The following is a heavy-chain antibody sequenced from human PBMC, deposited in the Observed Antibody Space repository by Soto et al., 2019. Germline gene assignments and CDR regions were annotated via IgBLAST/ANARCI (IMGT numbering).Heavy chain of an antibody. CDR3: ARHSLALRKNNWFDP. D-gene: IGHD3-3*02. Sequence: SVTLSRTCTGSGDSIISSDFYWGWVRQPPGKGLDWIGSIFYIGSSYYIPSLKSRVTMSVDTSKNQFSLRLRSVTAADTALYFCARHSLALRKNNWFDPWGQGIMVTVSS. V-gene: IGHV4-39*01. J-gene: IGHJ5*02. CDR1: GDSIISSDFY. CDR2: IFYIGSS.